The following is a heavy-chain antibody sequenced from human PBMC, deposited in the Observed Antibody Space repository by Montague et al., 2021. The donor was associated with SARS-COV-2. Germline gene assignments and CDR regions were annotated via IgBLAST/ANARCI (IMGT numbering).Heavy chain of an antibody. D-gene: IGHD5-12*01. CDR1: GGSISSGSYY. Sequence: SETLSLTCTVSGGSISSGSYYWGWIRQPPGKGLECIGSIYYSGSTYYNPSLKSRVTISVDTSKNHFSLKLSSVTAADTAVYYCARTTWLRGYFDLWGRGTLVTVSS. V-gene: IGHV4-39*07. J-gene: IGHJ2*01. CDR3: ARTTWLRGYFDL. CDR2: IYYSGST.